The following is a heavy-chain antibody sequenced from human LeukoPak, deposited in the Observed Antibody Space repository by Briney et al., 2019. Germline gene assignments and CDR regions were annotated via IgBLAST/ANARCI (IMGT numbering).Heavy chain of an antibody. V-gene: IGHV4-59*08. Sequence: KPSETLSLTCRVSGGSVSNYYWGWIRQSPREGLEWIGFFHYSGSTNYNPSLNSRVTTSIDTSMNQLSLTLVSVTAADTAVYFCARHHDGGPKLRLDFWGLGVLVTVSS. CDR3: ARHHDGGPKLRLDF. CDR1: GGSVSNYY. CDR2: FHYSGST. D-gene: IGHD2-15*01. J-gene: IGHJ4*02.